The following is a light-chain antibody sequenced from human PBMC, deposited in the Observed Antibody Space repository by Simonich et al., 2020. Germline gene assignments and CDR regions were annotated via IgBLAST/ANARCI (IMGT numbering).Light chain of an antibody. CDR3: CSYAGSSTWV. Sequence: QSALPQPASVSGSPGQSITTSCPGTSGDVGGYNLFSWYQQHPGKAPKLMIYEGSKRPSGVSNRFSGSKSGNTASLTISGLQAEDEADYYCCSYAGSSTWVFGGGTKLTVL. CDR1: SGDVGGYNL. CDR2: EGS. V-gene: IGLV2-23*01. J-gene: IGLJ3*02.